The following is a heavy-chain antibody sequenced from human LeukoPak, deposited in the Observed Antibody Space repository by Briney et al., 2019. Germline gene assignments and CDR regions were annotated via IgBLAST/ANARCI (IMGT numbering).Heavy chain of an antibody. J-gene: IGHJ4*02. V-gene: IGHV4-34*01. CDR1: GGSFSGFY. CDR2: INHSGST. D-gene: IGHD5-18*01. Sequence: PSETLSLTCAVYGGSFSGFYWSWIRQPPGKGLEWIGEINHSGSTNYNPSPTSRVTISVDTSKNQFSLKLSSVTAADTAVYYCARDYIRGYSYGHRFDYWGQGTLVTVSS. CDR3: ARDYIRGYSYGHRFDY.